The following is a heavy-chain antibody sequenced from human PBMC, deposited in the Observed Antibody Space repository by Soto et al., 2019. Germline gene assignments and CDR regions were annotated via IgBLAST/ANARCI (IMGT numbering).Heavy chain of an antibody. D-gene: IGHD1-26*01. Sequence: EVQLLESGGGLVQPGGSLRLSCAASGFTFSNYAMTWVRQAPGKGLEWVSSITGGIGGTTYYADSVKGRFTISRDSSKNTLYLQMNSLRVEDTAVYYCARRGSGSYYDYWGQGTLVTVSS. J-gene: IGHJ4*02. CDR1: GFTFSNYA. CDR3: ARRGSGSYYDY. CDR2: ITGGIGGTT. V-gene: IGHV3-23*01.